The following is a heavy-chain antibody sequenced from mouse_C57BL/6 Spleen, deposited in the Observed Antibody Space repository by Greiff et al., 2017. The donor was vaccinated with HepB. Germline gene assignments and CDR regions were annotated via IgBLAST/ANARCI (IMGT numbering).Heavy chain of an antibody. V-gene: IGHV1-80*01. Sequence: QVHVKQSGAELVKPGASVKISCKASGYAFSSYWMNWVKQRPGKGLEWIGQIYPGDGDTNYNGKFKGKATLTADKSSSTAYMQLSSLTSEDSAVYFCARSRFTTVVREAMDYWGQGTSVTVSS. CDR1: GYAFSSYW. CDR3: ARSRFTTVVREAMDY. D-gene: IGHD1-1*01. CDR2: IYPGDGDT. J-gene: IGHJ4*01.